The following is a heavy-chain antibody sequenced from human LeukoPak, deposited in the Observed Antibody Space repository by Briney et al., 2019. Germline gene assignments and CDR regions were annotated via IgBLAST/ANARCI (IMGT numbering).Heavy chain of an antibody. CDR1: GYTFTSYG. J-gene: IGHJ3*02. Sequence: ASVKVSCKASGYTFTSYGISWVRQAPGQGLEWMGWISAYNGNTNYAQKLQGRVTITTDESTSTAYMELSSLRSEDTAVYYCARARAAAKDDAFDIWGQGTMVTVSS. D-gene: IGHD6-13*01. CDR3: ARARAAAKDDAFDI. V-gene: IGHV1-18*01. CDR2: ISAYNGNT.